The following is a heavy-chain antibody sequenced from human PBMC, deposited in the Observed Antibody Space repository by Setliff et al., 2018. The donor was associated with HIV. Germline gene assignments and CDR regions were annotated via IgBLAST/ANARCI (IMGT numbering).Heavy chain of an antibody. D-gene: IGHD3-22*01. CDR1: TYTFITHA. J-gene: IGHJ3*02. CDR2: INAGNDDT. V-gene: IGHV1-3*01. CDR3: ASPYDSSGNYLGAFDI. Sequence: GASVKVSCKTSTYTFITHAMHWLRQAPGQRPEWMGWINAGNDDTKYSQKLQGRVTITRDTSASTVYMELRSLRSEDTAVYYRASPYDSSGNYLGAFDIWGQGTMVTVSS.